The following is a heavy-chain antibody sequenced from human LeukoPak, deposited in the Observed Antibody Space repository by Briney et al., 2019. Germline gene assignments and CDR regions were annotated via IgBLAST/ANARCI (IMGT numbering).Heavy chain of an antibody. D-gene: IGHD3-10*01. V-gene: IGHV5-51*01. Sequence: RGESLKISCKGSGYSFTSYWIGWVRQMPGKGLEWIGISYPGDSDTRYSPSFQGQVTISADKSITTASLQWRSLKASDTAMYYCATGRGWFGHTDLDYWGQGTLVTVSS. CDR2: SYPGDSDT. J-gene: IGHJ4*02. CDR3: ATGRGWFGHTDLDY. CDR1: GYSFTSYW.